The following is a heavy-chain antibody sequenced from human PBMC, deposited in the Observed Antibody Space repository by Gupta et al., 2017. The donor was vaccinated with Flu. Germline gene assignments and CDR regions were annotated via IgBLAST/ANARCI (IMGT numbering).Heavy chain of an antibody. CDR1: GFTFSSYD. V-gene: IGHV1-8*01. D-gene: IGHD1-1*01. CDR3: ARVWDPDNDGYRDKNTFDY. CDR2: MNPNSGNT. Sequence: QVQLVQSGAEVKKPGASVKVSCKASGFTFSSYDVSWVRQASGQGLQWVGCMNPNSGNTDYEQKFQRRVTLTRDTSITTAYMELSSLTYEDKAVYHCARVWDPDNDGYRDKNTFDYRGQGALVTVSS. J-gene: IGHJ4*02.